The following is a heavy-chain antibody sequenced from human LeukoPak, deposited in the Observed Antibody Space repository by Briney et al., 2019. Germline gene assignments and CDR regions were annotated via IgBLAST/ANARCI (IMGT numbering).Heavy chain of an antibody. J-gene: IGHJ4*02. CDR1: GFTFSSYS. Sequence: KSGGSLRLSCAASGFTFSSYSMNWVRQAPGKGLEWVSSISSSSSYVYYADSVKGRFTISRDNAKNSLYLQMNSLRAEDTAVYYCARDSYYYDSSGSGYWGQGTLVTVSS. D-gene: IGHD3-22*01. V-gene: IGHV3-21*01. CDR3: ARDSYYYDSSGSGY. CDR2: ISSSSSYV.